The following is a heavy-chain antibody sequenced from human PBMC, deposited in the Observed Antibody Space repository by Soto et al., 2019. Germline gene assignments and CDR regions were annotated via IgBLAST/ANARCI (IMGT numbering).Heavy chain of an antibody. D-gene: IGHD6-19*01. CDR2: IFPRPFDT. V-gene: IGHV5-51*01. CDR3: ARGHTSGWSLQRYYIAF. J-gene: IGHJ4*02. CDR1: GYTFSSYW. Sequence: ECLKISCQGSGYTFSSYWIAWVRQMPGKGLEWMGIIFPRPFDTRYSPSFQGHVTISVDKSINTAYLQWSSLRASDTPMYYCARGHTSGWSLQRYYIAFWGRGTLVPVSS.